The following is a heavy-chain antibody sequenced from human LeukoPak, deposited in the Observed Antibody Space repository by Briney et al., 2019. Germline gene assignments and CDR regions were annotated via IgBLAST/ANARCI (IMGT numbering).Heavy chain of an antibody. V-gene: IGHV3-23*01. CDR1: GFTFSSHA. CDR2: IDISGGST. J-gene: IGHJ4*02. D-gene: IGHD1-1*01. Sequence: GGSLRLSCVASGFTFSSHAMCWVRQAPGKGLEWVASIDISGGSTYYEDSVQGRLTISRDNSKNTLYLEMNSLRVEDTALYYCANEVRPNDYWGQGTLVTVSS. CDR3: ANEVRPNDY.